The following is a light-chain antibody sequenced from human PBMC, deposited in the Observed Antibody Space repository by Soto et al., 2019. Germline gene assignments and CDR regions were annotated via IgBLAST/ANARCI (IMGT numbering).Light chain of an antibody. V-gene: IGKV3D-20*02. CDR1: RTVSKNY. CDR2: AAS. J-gene: IGKJ1*01. CDR3: HQRKSWPRT. Sequence: EIVLTQSPGTLSLSPGEGGTLSCRASRTVSKNYLAWSQQKPGQAPRLLIYAASTRATGIPDRFSGSGSGTDFTLTISRLEPEDFAVYYCHQRKSWPRTFGQGTKVYIK.